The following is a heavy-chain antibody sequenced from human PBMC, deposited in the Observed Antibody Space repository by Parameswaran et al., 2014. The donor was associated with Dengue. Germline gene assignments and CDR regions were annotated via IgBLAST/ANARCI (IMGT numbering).Heavy chain of an antibody. CDR2: IKSKTDGGTT. Sequence: PGKGLEWVGRIKSKTDGGTTDYAAPVKGRFTISRDDSKNTLYLQMNGLKTEDTAVYYCTTDPGSYSTLYYYGMDVWGQGTTVTVSS. V-gene: IGHV3-15*01. J-gene: IGHJ6*02. CDR3: TTDPGSYSTLYYYGMDV. D-gene: IGHD3-10*01.